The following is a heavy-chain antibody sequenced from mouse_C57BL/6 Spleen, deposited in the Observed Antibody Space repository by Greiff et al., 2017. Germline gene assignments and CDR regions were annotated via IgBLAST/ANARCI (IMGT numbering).Heavy chain of an antibody. Sequence: EVHLVESGPGLVKPSQSLSLTCSVTGYSITSGYYWNWIRQFPGNKLEWMGYISYDGSNNYNPSLKNRISITRDTSKNQLFLKLNSVTTEDTATYYCARGDWYFDVWGTGTTVTVSS. CDR1: GYSITSGYY. CDR3: ARGDWYFDV. V-gene: IGHV3-6*01. J-gene: IGHJ1*03. CDR2: ISYDGSN.